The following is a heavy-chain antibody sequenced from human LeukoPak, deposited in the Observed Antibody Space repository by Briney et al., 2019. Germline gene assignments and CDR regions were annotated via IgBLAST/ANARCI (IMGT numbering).Heavy chain of an antibody. CDR3: ARSLHHAVGCYYYGMDV. CDR1: GFTFSSYG. D-gene: IGHD6-19*01. Sequence: PGGSLRLSCAASGFTFSSYGMHWVRQAPGKGLEWVAVIWYDGSNKYYADSVKGRFTISRDNSKNTLYLQMNSLRAEGTAVYYCARSLHHAVGCYYYGMDVWGQGTTVTVSS. V-gene: IGHV3-33*01. J-gene: IGHJ6*02. CDR2: IWYDGSNK.